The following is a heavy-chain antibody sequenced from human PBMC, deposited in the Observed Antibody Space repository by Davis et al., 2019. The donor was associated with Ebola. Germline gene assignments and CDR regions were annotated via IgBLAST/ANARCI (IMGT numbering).Heavy chain of an antibody. CDR3: ARGYNDNDYGGDY. D-gene: IGHD5-12*01. J-gene: IGHJ4*02. V-gene: IGHV3-30*02. Sequence: GGSLRLSCAASGFTFSSYGMHWVRQAPGKGLEWVAFIRYDGSNKYYADSVKGRFTIFRDNSKNMLYLQMNSLRAEDTAVYYCARGYNDNDYGGDYWGQGTLVTVSS. CDR1: GFTFSSYG. CDR2: IRYDGSNK.